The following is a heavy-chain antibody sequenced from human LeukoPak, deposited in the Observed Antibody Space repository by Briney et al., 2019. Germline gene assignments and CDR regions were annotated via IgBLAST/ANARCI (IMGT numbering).Heavy chain of an antibody. D-gene: IGHD3-22*01. CDR3: ARGTTNYDSSGYYYLGDDDY. CDR1: GFTFSSYA. CDR2: ISGSGGST. J-gene: IGHJ4*02. V-gene: IGHV3-23*01. Sequence: GGSLRLSCAASGFTFSSYAMSWVRQAPGKGLEWVSAISGSGGSTYYADSVKGRFTISRDNSKNTLYLQMNSLRAEDTAVYYCARGTTNYDSSGYYYLGDDDYWGQGTLVTVSS.